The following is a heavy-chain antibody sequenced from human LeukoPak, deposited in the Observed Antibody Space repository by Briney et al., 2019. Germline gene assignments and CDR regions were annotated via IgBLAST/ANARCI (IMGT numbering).Heavy chain of an antibody. CDR2: ISYDGSNK. J-gene: IGHJ5*02. V-gene: IGHV3-30-3*01. Sequence: GRSLRLSCAASGFTFSSYAMHWVRQAPGKGLEWVAVISYDGSNKYYADSVKGRFTISRDNAKSSLYLQMNSLRVEDTAVYYCARTVFGAYNWFDPWGQGALVTVSS. CDR1: GFTFSSYA. CDR3: ARTVFGAYNWFDP. D-gene: IGHD3-3*01.